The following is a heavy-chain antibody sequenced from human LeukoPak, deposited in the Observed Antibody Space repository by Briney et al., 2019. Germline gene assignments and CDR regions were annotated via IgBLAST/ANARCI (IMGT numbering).Heavy chain of an antibody. D-gene: IGHD1-14*01. J-gene: IGHJ6*03. CDR2: IIPIFGTA. Sequence: ASVKVSCKASGGTFSSYAISWVRQAPGQGLEWMGGIIPIFGTANYAQKFQGRVTITTDESTSTACMELSSLRSEDTAVYYCARGDVTAQGYDYYYYMDVWGKGTTVTVSS. CDR3: ARGDVTAQGYDYYYYMDV. CDR1: GGTFSSYA. V-gene: IGHV1-69*05.